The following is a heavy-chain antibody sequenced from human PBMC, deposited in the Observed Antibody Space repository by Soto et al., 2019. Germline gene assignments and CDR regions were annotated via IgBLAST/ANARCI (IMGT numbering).Heavy chain of an antibody. D-gene: IGHD4-17*01. CDR3: ARVGDVGDYEIDY. Sequence: TGGSLRLSCAASGFTFSSYGMHWVRQAPGKGLEWVAVIWYDGSNKYYADSVKGRFTISRDNSKNTLYLQMNSLRAEDTAVYYCARVGDVGDYEIDYWGQGTLVTVPQ. CDR1: GFTFSSYG. CDR2: IWYDGSNK. J-gene: IGHJ4*02. V-gene: IGHV3-33*01.